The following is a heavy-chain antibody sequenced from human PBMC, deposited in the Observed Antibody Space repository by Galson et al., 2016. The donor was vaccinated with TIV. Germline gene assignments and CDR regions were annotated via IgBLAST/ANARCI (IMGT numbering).Heavy chain of an antibody. Sequence: SVKVSCKASGGTFRMFVFSWLRQAPGQGLEWMGEIIPMFGTANYTQKFQGRVTITADESTSTAYMELSSLRSEDTAVHYCAKDRNTAFDTHYSYYGLDVWGQGTTVIVSS. V-gene: IGHV1-69*13. J-gene: IGHJ6*02. CDR1: GGTFRMFV. CDR3: AKDRNTAFDTHYSYYGLDV. CDR2: IIPMFGTA. D-gene: IGHD5-18*01.